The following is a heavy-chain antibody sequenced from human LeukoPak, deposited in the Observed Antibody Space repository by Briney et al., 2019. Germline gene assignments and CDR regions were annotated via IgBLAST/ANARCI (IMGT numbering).Heavy chain of an antibody. J-gene: IGHJ3*02. Sequence: ASETLSLTCTVSGGSISSYYWSWIRQPPGKGLEWIGYIYYSGSTNYNPSLKSRVTISVDTSKNQFSLKLSSVTAADTAVYYCARQDRYDYAFDIWGQGTMVTVSS. V-gene: IGHV4-59*08. CDR1: GGSISSYY. CDR3: ARQDRYDYAFDI. D-gene: IGHD3-16*01. CDR2: IYYSGST.